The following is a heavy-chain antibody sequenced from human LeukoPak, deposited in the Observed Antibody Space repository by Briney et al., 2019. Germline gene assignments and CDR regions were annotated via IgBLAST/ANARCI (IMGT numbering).Heavy chain of an antibody. J-gene: IGHJ4*02. Sequence: GGALRISCAAPGFTFSTYAMSWGRPAPGKGPEWLSALIDSGTSTFYADSVKGRFTISRDNSRNTLYLQMDSLRAEDTAVYYCAKQVAAPGPIDYWGQGTLVTVSS. CDR3: AKQVAAPGPIDY. V-gene: IGHV3-23*01. D-gene: IGHD5-12*01. CDR1: GFTFSTYA. CDR2: LIDSGTST.